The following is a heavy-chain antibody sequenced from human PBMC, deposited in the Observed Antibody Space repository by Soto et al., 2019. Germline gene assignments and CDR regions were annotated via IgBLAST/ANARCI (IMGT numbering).Heavy chain of an antibody. CDR1: CDSISTYY. CDR3: ARLQLVQKVIDY. D-gene: IGHD1-1*01. J-gene: IGHJ4*02. V-gene: IGHV4-59*01. Sequence: SETLSLTCTVSCDSISTYYWSWIRQPPGKGLQWIGYIFYSGGTAYNPSLKSRVTISLDMSKKQISLKLSSVTTADTATYFCARLQLVQKVIDYWGQGALVTVSS. CDR2: IFYSGGT.